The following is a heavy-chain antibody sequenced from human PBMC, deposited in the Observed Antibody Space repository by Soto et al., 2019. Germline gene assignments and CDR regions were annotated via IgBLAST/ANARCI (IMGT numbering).Heavy chain of an antibody. CDR3: ARSGDNYNRLDY. CDR2: SSNSGTFS. D-gene: IGHD1-1*01. CDR1: GFTFSDYY. V-gene: IGHV3-11*06. Sequence: GGSLRLSCEGSGFTFSDYYISWIRQAPGKGLEWISYSSNSGTFSRYADSVKGRFSISRDNTKNLLYLQMNSLRAEDMAVYYCARSGDNYNRLDYWGQGTPVTV. J-gene: IGHJ4*02.